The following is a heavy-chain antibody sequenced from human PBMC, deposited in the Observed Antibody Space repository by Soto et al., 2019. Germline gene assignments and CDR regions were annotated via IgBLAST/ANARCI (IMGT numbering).Heavy chain of an antibody. D-gene: IGHD3-10*01. J-gene: IGHJ6*03. Sequence: KFQGRVTITTDTSASTAYMELSSLRSEDTAVYYCARDVISAPSYPTAMDVWGKGTTVTVSS. CDR3: ARDVISAPSYPTAMDV. V-gene: IGHV1-3*01.